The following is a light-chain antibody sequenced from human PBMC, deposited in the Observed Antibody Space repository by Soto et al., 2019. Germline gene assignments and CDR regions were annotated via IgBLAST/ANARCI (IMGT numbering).Light chain of an antibody. J-gene: IGKJ2*03. CDR2: LGS. V-gene: IGKV2-28*01. CDR1: QSLLHSNGYSY. CDR3: MQVLQSLYS. Sequence: EIGMTQSPLSLSVTPGEPASISCRSSQSLLHSNGYSYLDWYLQKPGQSPQLLIYLGSNRASGVPDRFSGSGSGTDFTLRISRVEAEDVGVYYCMQVLQSLYSFGQGTKLEIK.